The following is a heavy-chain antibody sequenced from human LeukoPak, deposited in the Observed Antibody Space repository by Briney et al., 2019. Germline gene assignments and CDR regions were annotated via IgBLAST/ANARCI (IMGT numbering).Heavy chain of an antibody. CDR3: ARIYSSGWYWYYYGMDV. J-gene: IGHJ6*02. CDR2: ISYDGSNK. D-gene: IGHD6-19*01. Sequence: GGSLRLSCAAYGFTFSGYAMHWVRQAPGKGLEWVAVISYDGSNKYYADSVKGRFTISRDNSKNTLYLQMNSLRAEDTAVYYCARIYSSGWYWYYYGMDVWGQGTTVTVSS. V-gene: IGHV3-30*04. CDR1: GFTFSGYA.